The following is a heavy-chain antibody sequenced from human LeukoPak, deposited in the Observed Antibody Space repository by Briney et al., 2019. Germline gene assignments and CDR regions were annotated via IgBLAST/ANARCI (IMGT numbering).Heavy chain of an antibody. CDR3: AKERGYTSGLVSLDY. CDR2: ISGSGGST. J-gene: IGHJ4*02. D-gene: IGHD6-19*01. CDR1: GFTFSNHA. Sequence: PVRCLRLSCAASGFTFSNHAMSWVRQVPGKGLEWVSTISGSGGSTYYADSLKGRITISRDNSKNTLYLQMNSLRAEDTAIYYCAKERGYTSGLVSLDYWGQGTLVTVSS. V-gene: IGHV3-23*01.